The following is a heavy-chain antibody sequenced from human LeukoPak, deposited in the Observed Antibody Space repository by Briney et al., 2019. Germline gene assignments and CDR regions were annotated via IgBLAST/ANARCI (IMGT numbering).Heavy chain of an antibody. CDR3: ARDSGTTGEVKFDP. CDR1: GGSISSNNW. Sequence: SETLSLTCAVSGGSISSNNWWSWVRQPPGKGLEWIGEIYHSGSTNYNPSLKSRVTILVNKSKNQFSLKLSSVTAADTAVYYCARDSGTTGEVKFDPWGQGMLVTVSS. V-gene: IGHV4-4*02. J-gene: IGHJ5*02. CDR2: IYHSGST. D-gene: IGHD3-10*01.